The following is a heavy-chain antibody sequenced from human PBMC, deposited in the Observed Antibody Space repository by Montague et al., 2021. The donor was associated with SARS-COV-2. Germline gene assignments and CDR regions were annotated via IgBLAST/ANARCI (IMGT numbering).Heavy chain of an antibody. D-gene: IGHD4-17*01. CDR1: GDSVSRNTAF. CDR3: SRGTLRFGMDV. CDR2: TYYRSKWQN. V-gene: IGHV6-1*01. Sequence: CAISGDSVSRNTAFWNWVRQSPSRGLEFLGRTYYRSKWQNHYAVSVRSRITINPDTSKNQFSLHLNSVTPEDTAVYYCSRGTLRFGMDVWGQGTTVTVSS. J-gene: IGHJ6*02.